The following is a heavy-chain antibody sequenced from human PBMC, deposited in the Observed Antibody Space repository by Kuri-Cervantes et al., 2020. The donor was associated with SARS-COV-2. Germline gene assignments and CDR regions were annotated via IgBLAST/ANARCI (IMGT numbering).Heavy chain of an antibody. D-gene: IGHD6-19*01. J-gene: IGHJ4*02. CDR3: ARGRQWLALYYFDY. V-gene: IGHV3-7*01. CDR2: IKQDGSEK. Sequence: GGSLRLSGAASGFTFSSYWMSWVRQAPGKGLEWVANIKQDGSEKYYVDSVKGRFTISRDNAKNSLYLQMNSLRAEDTAVYYCARGRQWLALYYFDYWGQGTLVTVSS. CDR1: GFTFSSYW.